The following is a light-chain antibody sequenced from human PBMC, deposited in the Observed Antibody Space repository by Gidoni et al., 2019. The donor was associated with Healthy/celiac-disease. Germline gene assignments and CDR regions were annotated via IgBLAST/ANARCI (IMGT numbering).Light chain of an antibody. V-gene: IGKV1-9*01. Sequence: DIQLTQSPSFLSASVGDRVTITCWASQGISSYLAWYQQKPGKAPKLLIYAASTLQSWVPSRFSGSGSLTEFTLTISSLQPEDFATYYCQQLNSYPRRFTFGPGTKVDIK. CDR3: QQLNSYPRRFT. J-gene: IGKJ3*01. CDR2: AAS. CDR1: QGISSY.